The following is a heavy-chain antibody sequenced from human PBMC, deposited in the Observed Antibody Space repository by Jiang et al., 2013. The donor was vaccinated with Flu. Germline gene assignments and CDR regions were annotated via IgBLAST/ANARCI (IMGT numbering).Heavy chain of an antibody. J-gene: IGHJ4*02. CDR2: IRNKANSYTT. CDR3: ARVRLGRTWRCFDY. Sequence: QLLESGGDFVQPGGSLRLSCAASGFTFSDHYMDWVRQTPGKGLEWVGRIRNKANSYTTEYAASVKGRFTISRDDSKNSLYLQMNSLKTEDTAVYYCARVRLGRTWRCFDYWGQGTLVAVSS. V-gene: IGHV3-72*01. D-gene: IGHD3-16*01. CDR1: GFTFSDHY.